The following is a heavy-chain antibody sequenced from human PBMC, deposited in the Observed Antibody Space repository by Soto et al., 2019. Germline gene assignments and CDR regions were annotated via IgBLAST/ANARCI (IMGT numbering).Heavy chain of an antibody. J-gene: IGHJ4*02. CDR2: ISGSGGST. CDR3: ARAGGIAVPGSHLDY. D-gene: IGHD6-19*01. Sequence: EVQLLESGGGSGQPGGSLRLSCATSGFTFSSYAMNWVRQAPGKGLEWVSAISGSGGSTNYADSVEGRFTISRDNSKNTLSLQMSSLRAEDTAVYYCARAGGIAVPGSHLDYWGQGTLVTVSS. V-gene: IGHV3-23*01. CDR1: GFTFSSYA.